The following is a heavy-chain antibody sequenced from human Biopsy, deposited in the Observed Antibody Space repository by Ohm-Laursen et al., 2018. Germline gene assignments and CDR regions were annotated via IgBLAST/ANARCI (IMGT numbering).Heavy chain of an antibody. V-gene: IGHV2-70*04. CDR2: LGWDDDE. Sequence: LTQTLMLTCTFSGFSLRTSGIRMSWVRQPPGKAMEWLERLGWDDDEFYSTSLKARLIVSKDTSKNQVVLTLTNMYPVDTATYYCARSRAYSFGALEYWGQGILVTVSS. CDR3: ARSRAYSFGALEY. J-gene: IGHJ4*02. CDR1: GFSLRTSGIR. D-gene: IGHD5-18*01.